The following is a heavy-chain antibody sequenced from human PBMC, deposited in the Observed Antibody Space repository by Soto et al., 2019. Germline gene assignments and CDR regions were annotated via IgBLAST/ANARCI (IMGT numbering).Heavy chain of an antibody. CDR1: GFTFSSYG. CDR3: ARDGSNYYDSSGYMPYYYGMDV. CDR2: IWYDGSNK. V-gene: IGHV3-33*01. D-gene: IGHD3-22*01. Sequence: PGGSLRLSCAASGFTFSSYGMHWVRQAPGKGLEWVAVIWYDGSNKYYADSVKGRFTISRDNSKNTLYLQMNSLRAEDTAVYYCARDGSNYYDSSGYMPYYYGMDVWGQWTTVTVSS. J-gene: IGHJ6*02.